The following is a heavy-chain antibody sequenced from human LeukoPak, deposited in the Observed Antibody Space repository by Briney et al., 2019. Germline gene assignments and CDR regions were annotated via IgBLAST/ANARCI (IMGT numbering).Heavy chain of an antibody. V-gene: IGHV1-69*13. CDR3: ARAGSLRYFDWLSPPTYYFDY. CDR2: IIPVFGTA. Sequence: ASVKVSCKASGYTFTSYGISWVRQAPGQGLEWMGGIIPVFGTANYAQKFQGRVTITADESTSTAYMELSSLRSEDTAVYYCARAGSLRYFDWLSPPTYYFDYWGQGTLVTVSS. J-gene: IGHJ4*02. D-gene: IGHD3-9*01. CDR1: GYTFTSYG.